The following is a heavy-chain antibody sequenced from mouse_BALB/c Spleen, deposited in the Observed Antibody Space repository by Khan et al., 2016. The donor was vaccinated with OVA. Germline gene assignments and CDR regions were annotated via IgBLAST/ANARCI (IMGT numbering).Heavy chain of an antibody. CDR3: ARAYYGNYREAMDY. Sequence: VQLKESGPGLVAPSQSLSITCTVSGFSLTGYGVNWVRQPPGKGLEWLGMIWGDGSTDYNSALKSRLSISNDNSKSQVFLKMNSLQTDDTAMYYCARAYYGNYREAMDYWGQGTSVTVSS. CDR1: GFSLTGYG. D-gene: IGHD2-10*01. V-gene: IGHV2-6-7*01. J-gene: IGHJ4*01. CDR2: IWGDGST.